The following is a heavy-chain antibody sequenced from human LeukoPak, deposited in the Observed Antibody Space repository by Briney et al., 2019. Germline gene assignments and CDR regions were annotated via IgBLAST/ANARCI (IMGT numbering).Heavy chain of an antibody. J-gene: IGHJ4*02. V-gene: IGHV3-53*05. CDR1: GFTVSSNY. CDR3: ASLYGDYSIFDY. D-gene: IGHD4-17*01. CDR2: IYSGGST. Sequence: GGSLRLSCAASGFTVSSNYMSWVRQAPGKGLEWVSVIYSGGSTYYADSVKGRFTISRDNSKNTLYLQMNSLRAEDTAVYYCASLYGDYSIFDYWGQGTLVTVSS.